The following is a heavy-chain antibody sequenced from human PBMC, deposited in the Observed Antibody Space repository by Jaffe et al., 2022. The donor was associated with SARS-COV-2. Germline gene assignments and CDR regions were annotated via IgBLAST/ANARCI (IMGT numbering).Heavy chain of an antibody. CDR1: GFTFSNAW. CDR2: IKSKTDGGTT. D-gene: IGHD1-26*01. J-gene: IGHJ3*02. V-gene: IGHV3-15*01. Sequence: EVQLVESGGGLVKPGGSLRLSCAASGFTFSNAWMSWVRQAPGKGLEWVGRIKSKTDGGTTDYAAPVKGRFTISRDDSKNTLYLQMNSLKTEDTAVYYCTTPWGWELPDAFDIWGQGTMVTVSS. CDR3: TTPWGWELPDAFDI.